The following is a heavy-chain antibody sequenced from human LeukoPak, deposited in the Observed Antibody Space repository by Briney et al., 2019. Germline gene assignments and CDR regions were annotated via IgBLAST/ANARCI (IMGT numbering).Heavy chain of an antibody. V-gene: IGHV3-21*01. CDR3: ARDWIYCSSTSCNVFDP. CDR2: IISSSSYI. D-gene: IGHD2-2*01. CDR1: GFTFSSYS. Sequence: GGSLRLSCAASGFTFSSYSMNWVRQAPGKGLEWVSSIISSSSYIYYADSVKGRFTISRDNAKNSLYLQMNSLRAEDTAVYYCARDWIYCSSTSCNVFDPWGQGTLVTVSS. J-gene: IGHJ5*02.